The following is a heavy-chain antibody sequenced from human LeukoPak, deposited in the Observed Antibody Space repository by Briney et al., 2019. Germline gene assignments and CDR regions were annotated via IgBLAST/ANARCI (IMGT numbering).Heavy chain of an antibody. J-gene: IGHJ3*02. CDR2: INHSGST. V-gene: IGHV4-34*01. Sequence: SETLSLTCAVYGGSFSGYYWSWIRQPPGKGLEWIGEINHSGSTNYNPSLKSRVTISVDTSKNQFSLKLSSVTAADTAVYYCASQSSSGAFDIWGQGAMVTVSS. D-gene: IGHD6-6*01. CDR1: GGSFSGYY. CDR3: ASQSSSGAFDI.